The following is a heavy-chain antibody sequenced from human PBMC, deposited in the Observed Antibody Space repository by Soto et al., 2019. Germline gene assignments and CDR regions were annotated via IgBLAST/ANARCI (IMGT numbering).Heavy chain of an antibody. CDR1: GFTFSSNG. CDR3: ARWVVGSMYDNSGKDES. V-gene: IGHV3-30*03. Sequence: QVQLVESGGGVVQPGRSLRLTCAGSGFTFSSNGMHWVRQAPGKGLEWVALVSYDGSKKYYADSVKGRFTISRDNSENTLYLQMNSLRAEDTAVYYFARWVVGSMYDNSGKDESWGQGTLVTVSS. J-gene: IGHJ5*02. D-gene: IGHD3-22*01. CDR2: VSYDGSKK.